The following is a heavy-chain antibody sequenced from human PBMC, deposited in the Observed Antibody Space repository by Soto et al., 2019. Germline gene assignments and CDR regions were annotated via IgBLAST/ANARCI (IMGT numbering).Heavy chain of an antibody. CDR1: GGSISSSNW. V-gene: IGHV4-4*02. CDR2: IYHSGST. CDR3: ARGGRQKKTLRDWYFDL. J-gene: IGHJ2*01. D-gene: IGHD3-16*01. Sequence: QVQLQESGPGLVKPSGTLSLTCAVSGGSISSSNWWSWVRQPPGKGLEWIGEIYHSGSTNYNPSPKGRVTISVDKSKNPFSLKLSSVTAEDTAVYYCARGGRQKKTLRDWYFDLWGRGTLVTVSS.